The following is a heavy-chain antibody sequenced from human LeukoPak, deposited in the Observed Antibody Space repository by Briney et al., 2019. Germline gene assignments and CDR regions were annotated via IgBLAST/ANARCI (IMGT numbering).Heavy chain of an antibody. J-gene: IGHJ4*02. CDR2: ISSSSSYI. CDR3: ARASWFGELFPYYFDY. D-gene: IGHD3-10*01. CDR1: GFTFSSYE. Sequence: GGSLRLSCAASGFTFSSYEMNWVRQAPGKGLEWVSSISSSSSYIYYADSVKGRFTISRDNAKNSLYLQMNSLRAEDTAVYYCARASWFGELFPYYFDYWGQGTLVTVSS. V-gene: IGHV3-21*01.